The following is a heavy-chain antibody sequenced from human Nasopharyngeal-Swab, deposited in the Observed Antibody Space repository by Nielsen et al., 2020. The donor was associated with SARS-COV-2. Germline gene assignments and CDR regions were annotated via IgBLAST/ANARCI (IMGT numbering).Heavy chain of an antibody. V-gene: IGHV3-15*01. Sequence: WIRQPPGKGLEWVGRIKGKTDGGTTDYAAPVKGRFTISRDDSKNTLYLQMNSLKTEDTAVYYCTTDLGSSGWYSGVGYWGQGTLVTVSS. J-gene: IGHJ4*02. D-gene: IGHD6-19*01. CDR3: TTDLGSSGWYSGVGY. CDR2: IKGKTDGGTT.